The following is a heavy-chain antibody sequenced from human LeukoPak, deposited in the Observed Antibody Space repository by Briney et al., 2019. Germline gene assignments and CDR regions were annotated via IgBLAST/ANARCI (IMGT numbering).Heavy chain of an antibody. CDR3: AIDPNWGTHS. V-gene: IGHV3-23*01. Sequence: GSLRLSCAASGFTFTSYALSWVRQTPGKGLEWVSAITSSGANTYYADSVKGRFTISRDNFKNTLFLQMNSLRAEDTAVYYCAIDPNWGTHSWGQGVLVTVSS. D-gene: IGHD7-27*01. CDR1: GFTFTSYA. J-gene: IGHJ4*02. CDR2: ITSSGANT.